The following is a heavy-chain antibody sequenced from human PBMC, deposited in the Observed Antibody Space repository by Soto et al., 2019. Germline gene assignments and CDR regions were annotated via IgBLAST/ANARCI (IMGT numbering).Heavy chain of an antibody. CDR1: GFTFSSYG. Sequence: QVQLVESGGVVVQPGRSLRLSCAASGFTFSSYGMHWVRQAPGKGLEWVAGMWSEGGNKYYADSVKGRFTISRDNSKNTLYLQMTSLRAEDTAVYYCARVPPDDSSGYYSLDYWGQGTLVTVSS. CDR3: ARVPPDDSSGYYSLDY. CDR2: MWSEGGNK. D-gene: IGHD3-22*01. J-gene: IGHJ4*02. V-gene: IGHV3-33*01.